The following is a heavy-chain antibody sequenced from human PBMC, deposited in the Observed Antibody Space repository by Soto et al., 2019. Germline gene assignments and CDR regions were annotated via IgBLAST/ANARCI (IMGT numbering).Heavy chain of an antibody. CDR3: VKNPRGEYEPSSLSP. J-gene: IGHJ4*02. V-gene: IGHV3-23*01. Sequence: PWGSLRHTCVSSECAFSGDPMILDRKAPGKGLEWVSVISGSGSSTYYVDSVKGRFTISRDNSKNTLYLQMKSLRFEDTALYFFVKNPRGEYEPSSLSPGGRGTVVTVSA. D-gene: IGHD3-16*01. CDR2: ISGSGSST. CDR1: ECAFSGDP.